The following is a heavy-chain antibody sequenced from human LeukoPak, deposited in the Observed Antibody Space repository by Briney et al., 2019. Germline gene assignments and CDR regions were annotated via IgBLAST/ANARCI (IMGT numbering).Heavy chain of an antibody. CDR3: ARDDGDSSGWDIDY. D-gene: IGHD6-19*01. CDR1: GFTFSSYE. J-gene: IGHJ4*02. Sequence: TGGSLRLSCAASGFTFSSYEMNWVRQAPGKGLEWVSYISSSGSTIYYADSVKGRFTISRDNAKNSLYLQMNSLRAEDTAVYYCARDDGDSSGWDIDYWGQGTLVTVSS. V-gene: IGHV3-48*03. CDR2: ISSSGSTI.